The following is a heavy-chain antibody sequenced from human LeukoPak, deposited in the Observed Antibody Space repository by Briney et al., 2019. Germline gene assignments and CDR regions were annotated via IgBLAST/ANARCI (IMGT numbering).Heavy chain of an antibody. V-gene: IGHV4-59*08. CDR1: GGFSNNY. Sequence: SETLSLTCTVSGGFSNNYWSRIRQPPGKGLEWIGYMYYSGSTSYNPSLKRRVTISVDTSKSQFSLNLRSVTAADTAVYYCARASGGWYGLFDYWGQGTLVTVSS. CDR3: ARASGGWYGLFDY. CDR2: MYYSGST. J-gene: IGHJ4*02. D-gene: IGHD6-19*01.